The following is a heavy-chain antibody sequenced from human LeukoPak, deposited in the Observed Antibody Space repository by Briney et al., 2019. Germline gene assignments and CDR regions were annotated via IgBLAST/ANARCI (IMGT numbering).Heavy chain of an antibody. CDR1: GDSVSSNSAA. D-gene: IGHD5-24*01. CDR2: TYYGSKWYS. J-gene: IGHJ3*02. V-gene: IGHV6-1*01. Sequence: SQTLSLTCAISGDSVSSNSAACNWIRQSPSRGLEWLGRTYYGSKWYSDYAVSVKSRITINPDTSKNQFSLQLNSVTPEDTAVYYCARGGQGDGYSADEAFDMWGQGTMVTVSS. CDR3: ARGGQGDGYSADEAFDM.